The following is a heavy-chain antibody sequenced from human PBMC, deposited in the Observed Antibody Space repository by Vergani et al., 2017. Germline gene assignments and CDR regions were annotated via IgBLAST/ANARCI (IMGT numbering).Heavy chain of an antibody. CDR3: VRVKGSNWNDHLYDI. CDR1: GFTFSDHD. V-gene: IGHV3-72*01. CDR2: IRNKANDYTT. D-gene: IGHD1-1*01. J-gene: IGHJ3*02. Sequence: EVEVVESGGGLVQPGGSLRLSCTASGFTFSDHDMEWVRQAPGKGLEWVGRIRNKANDYTTQYAASVKGRFTISRDDSKSYLYLQMNSLQTEDTALYYCVRVKGSNWNDHLYDIWGQGTLVTVSS.